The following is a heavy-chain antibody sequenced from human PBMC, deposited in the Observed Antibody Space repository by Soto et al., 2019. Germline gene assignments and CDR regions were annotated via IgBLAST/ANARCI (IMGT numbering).Heavy chain of an antibody. CDR2: ISSNGGST. J-gene: IGHJ4*02. V-gene: IGHV3-64D*06. CDR1: GFTFSSYA. CDR3: VKERLDVVVPAAITLYYFDY. Sequence: GGSLRLSCSASGFTFSSYAMHWVRQAPGKGLEYVSAISSNGGSTYYADSVKGRFTISRDNSKNTLYLQMSSLRAEDTAVYYCVKERLDVVVPAAITLYYFDYWGQGTLVTVS. D-gene: IGHD2-2*01.